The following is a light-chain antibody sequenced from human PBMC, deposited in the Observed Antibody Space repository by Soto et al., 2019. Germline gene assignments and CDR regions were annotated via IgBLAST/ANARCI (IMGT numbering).Light chain of an antibody. J-gene: IGKJ4*01. Sequence: EIVMTQSPATLSVSPGERATLSYRASQSVSNNLAWYQQQPGQAPRLLIYGASTTAAGIPDRFSGSGSGTDFTLTISRLEPEDFAVYYCQQYGSAPHTFGGGTKVDIK. CDR2: GAS. CDR3: QQYGSAPHT. V-gene: IGKV3-20*01. CDR1: QSVSNN.